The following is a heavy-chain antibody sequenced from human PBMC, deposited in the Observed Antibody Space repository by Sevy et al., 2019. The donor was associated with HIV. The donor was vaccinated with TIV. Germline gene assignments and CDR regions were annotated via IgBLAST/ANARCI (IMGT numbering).Heavy chain of an antibody. CDR3: ARDRPQSQTMVRGVIYYYYYYGMDV. J-gene: IGHJ6*02. Sequence: GGSLRLSCAASGFTFSSYAMHWVRQAPGKGLEWVAVISYDGSNKYYADSVKGRFTISRDNSKNTLYLQMNSLRAEDTAVYYCARDRPQSQTMVRGVIYYYYYYGMDVWGQGTTVTVSS. D-gene: IGHD3-10*01. CDR1: GFTFSSYA. CDR2: ISYDGSNK. V-gene: IGHV3-30*04.